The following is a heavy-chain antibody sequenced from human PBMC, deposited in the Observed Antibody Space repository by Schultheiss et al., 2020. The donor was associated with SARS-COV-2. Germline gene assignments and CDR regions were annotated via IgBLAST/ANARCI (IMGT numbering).Heavy chain of an antibody. J-gene: IGHJ5*02. Sequence: SETLSLTCAVYGGSFSSYYWSWIRQPPGKGLEWIGEINHSGSTNYNPSLKSRVTISVDTSKNQFSLKLSSVTAADTAVYYCARDVLLWFRESEGWFDPWGQGTLVTVSS. V-gene: IGHV4-34*01. CDR3: ARDVLLWFRESEGWFDP. CDR2: INHSGST. D-gene: IGHD3-10*01. CDR1: GGSFSSYY.